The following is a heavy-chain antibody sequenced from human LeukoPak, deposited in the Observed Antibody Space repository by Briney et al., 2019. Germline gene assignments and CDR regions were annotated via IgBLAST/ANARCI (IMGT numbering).Heavy chain of an antibody. CDR3: ARQDYDILTGYPDSYFDY. CDR1: GGSISSYY. Sequence: PSETLSLTCTVSGGSISSYYWNWIRQPPGKGLELIGYIYYSGSTNYNPSLKSRVTISVDTSKNQFSLKLSSVTAADTAVYYCARQDYDILTGYPDSYFDYWGQGTLVTVSS. J-gene: IGHJ4*02. V-gene: IGHV4-59*01. D-gene: IGHD3-9*01. CDR2: IYYSGST.